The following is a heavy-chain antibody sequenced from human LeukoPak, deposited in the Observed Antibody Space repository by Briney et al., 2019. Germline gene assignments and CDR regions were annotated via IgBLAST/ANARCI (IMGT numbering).Heavy chain of an antibody. V-gene: IGHV3-11*01. Sequence: GGSLRLSCAASGFTLSDYYMTSIRQAPGKGLGRVSHIAHSGNGMWYADAGKGRFTISRDNGKNLLLLQMDSLRAENTAVCYCARGHYEMGVWGQGTTVIVSS. CDR2: IAHSGNGM. CDR3: ARGHYEMGV. CDR1: GFTLSDYY. J-gene: IGHJ6*02.